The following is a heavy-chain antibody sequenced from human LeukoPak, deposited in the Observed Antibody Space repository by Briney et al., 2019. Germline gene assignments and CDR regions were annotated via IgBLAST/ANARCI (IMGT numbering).Heavy chain of an antibody. V-gene: IGHV1-69*13. D-gene: IGHD6-13*01. Sequence: ASVKVSCKASGGTFSSYAISWVRQAPGQGLEWMGGIIPIFGTANYAQKFQGRVTITADESTSTAYMELSSLRSEDTAVYYCARESWQQRGAFDYWGQGTLVTVSS. CDR3: ARESWQQRGAFDY. CDR2: IIPIFGTA. J-gene: IGHJ4*02. CDR1: GGTFSSYA.